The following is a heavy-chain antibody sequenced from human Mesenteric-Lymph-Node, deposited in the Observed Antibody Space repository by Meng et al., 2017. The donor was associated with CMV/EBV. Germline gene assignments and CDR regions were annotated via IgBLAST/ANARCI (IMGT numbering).Heavy chain of an antibody. CDR1: GYTFTGFY. CDR3: AKGTPTDYYYYDLDV. J-gene: IGHJ6*02. Sequence: ASVKVSCKASGYTFTGFYIHWVRQAPGQGLEWIGWINPNSGDTNYAQRFQGRVTMTRDTPISTAYMELSSLRSEDTAVYYCAKGTPTDYYYYDLDVWGQGTTVTVSS. CDR2: INPNSGDT. V-gene: IGHV1-2*02. D-gene: IGHD1-7*01.